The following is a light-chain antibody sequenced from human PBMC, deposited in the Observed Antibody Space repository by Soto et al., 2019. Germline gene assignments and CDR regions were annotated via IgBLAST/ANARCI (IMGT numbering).Light chain of an antibody. CDR2: DAS. CDR1: QSVSRY. CDR3: QQCSDWPLFP. J-gene: IGKJ5*01. V-gene: IGKV3-15*01. Sequence: EIVMTQSPATLSVSPGETATLSCRASQSVSRYLAWYQHRPGQAPRLLIYDASTRATGIPARFSGSGSGTAFTRTIRGLQSEDFAGYCCQQCSDWPLFPFGQGTRLEIK.